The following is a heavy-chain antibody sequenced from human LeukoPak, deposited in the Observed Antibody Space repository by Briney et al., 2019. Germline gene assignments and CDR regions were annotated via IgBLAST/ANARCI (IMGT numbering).Heavy chain of an antibody. Sequence: ASVKVSCKASGYTFTSYYMHWVRQAPGQGLEWMGIINPSGGSTSYAQKFQGRVTMTRDTSTSTVYMELSSLRSEDTAVYYCARGPIYGRSPTNRFGPWGQGTLVPGSS. CDR3: ARGPIYGRSPTNRFGP. D-gene: IGHD3-3*01. CDR2: INPSGGST. V-gene: IGHV1-46*01. J-gene: IGHJ5*02. CDR1: GYTFTSYY.